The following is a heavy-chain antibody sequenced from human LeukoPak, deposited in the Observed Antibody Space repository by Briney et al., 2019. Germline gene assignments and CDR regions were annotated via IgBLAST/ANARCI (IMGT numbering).Heavy chain of an antibody. V-gene: IGHV3-53*01. CDR3: ARTIRGVEGWFDP. CDR1: GGSISSSSYY. J-gene: IGHJ5*02. Sequence: ETLSLTCTVSGGSISSSSYYWGWIRQPPGKGLEWVSVIYSGGSTYYADSVKGRFTISRDNSKNTLYLQMNSLRAEDTAVYYCARTIRGVEGWFDPWGQGTLVTVSS. CDR2: IYSGGST.